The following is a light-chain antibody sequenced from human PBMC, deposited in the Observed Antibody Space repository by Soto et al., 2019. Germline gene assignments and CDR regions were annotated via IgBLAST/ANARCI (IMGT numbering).Light chain of an antibody. J-gene: IGKJ1*01. CDR3: QQYNNWPWT. V-gene: IGKV3-15*01. CDR1: QSVSSSY. Sequence: EIVLTQSPDTLSLSPGDTATLSCRASQSVSSSYLAWYQQKPGQAPRLLIYGASTRATGIPARFSGSGSGTEFTLTISSLQSEDFAVYYCQQYNNWPWTFGQGTKVDIK. CDR2: GAS.